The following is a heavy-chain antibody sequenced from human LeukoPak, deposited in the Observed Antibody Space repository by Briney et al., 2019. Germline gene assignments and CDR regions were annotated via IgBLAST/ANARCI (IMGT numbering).Heavy chain of an antibody. V-gene: IGHV4-30-4*08. Sequence: SETLSLTCTISGASISSFYWSWIRQPPGKGLEWIGYIYYSGSTYYNPSLKSRVTISVDTSKNQFSLKLSSVTAADTAVYYCARAIDGYSYDRGYYMDVWGKGTTVTVSS. CDR2: IYYSGST. D-gene: IGHD5-18*01. CDR1: GASISSFY. CDR3: ARAIDGYSYDRGYYMDV. J-gene: IGHJ6*03.